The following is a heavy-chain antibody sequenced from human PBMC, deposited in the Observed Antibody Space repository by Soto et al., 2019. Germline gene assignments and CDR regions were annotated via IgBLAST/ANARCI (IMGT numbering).Heavy chain of an antibody. CDR3: ARGFYLNVVRTGWFYP. D-gene: IGHD3-10*01. V-gene: IGHV4-59*11. CDR2: GYYSGST. CDR1: GTSMSGHF. Sequence: SETLSLTCTVSGTSMSGHFWSWMRQPPGKGLEWIGYGYYSGSTLYNPSLKSRVTISLDTSKNHFSLRLNSVTSADTAVYYCARGFYLNVVRTGWFYPRGQRTPVPVS. J-gene: IGHJ5*01.